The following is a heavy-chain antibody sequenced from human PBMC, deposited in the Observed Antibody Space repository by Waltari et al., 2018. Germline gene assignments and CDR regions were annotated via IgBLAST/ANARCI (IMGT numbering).Heavy chain of an antibody. CDR1: GGSFSGYY. J-gene: IGHJ4*02. Sequence: QVQLQQWGAGLLKPSETLSLTCAVYGGSFSGYYWSWIRQPPGKGLEWIGEINHSGSTIYNPALKSRVTISVDTSKNQFPPKLSSVTAADTAVYYCASMLRYFDLFHQGDYWGQGTLVTVSS. D-gene: IGHD3-9*01. CDR2: INHSGST. CDR3: ASMLRYFDLFHQGDY. V-gene: IGHV4-34*01.